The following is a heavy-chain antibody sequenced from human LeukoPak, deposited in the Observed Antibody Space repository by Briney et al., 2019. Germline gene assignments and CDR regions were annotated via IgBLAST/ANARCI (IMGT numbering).Heavy chain of an antibody. CDR2: ISGSGGST. CDR3: ANPYYDFWSGYYGAFDI. Sequence: GGSLRLSCAASGFTFSSYAMSWVRQAPGKGLEWVSAISGSGGSTYYADSVQGRFTISRDNSKNTLYLQMNSLRAEDTAVYYCANPYYDFWSGYYGAFDIWGQGTMVTVSS. V-gene: IGHV3-23*01. CDR1: GFTFSSYA. J-gene: IGHJ3*02. D-gene: IGHD3-3*01.